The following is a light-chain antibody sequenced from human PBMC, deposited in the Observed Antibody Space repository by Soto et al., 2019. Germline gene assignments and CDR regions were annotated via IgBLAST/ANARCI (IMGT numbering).Light chain of an antibody. J-gene: IGKJ2*01. V-gene: IGKV1-39*01. CDR2: ASS. Sequence: DIQMTQSPSSLSASVGDRVTITCQASQNINNYLNWYQQKPGKAPKLLIYASSSLHGGVPSRFAGSGSGTDFTLTVSGVQPEDFATYFCQQGHSTPYTFGQGT. CDR1: QNINNY. CDR3: QQGHSTPYT.